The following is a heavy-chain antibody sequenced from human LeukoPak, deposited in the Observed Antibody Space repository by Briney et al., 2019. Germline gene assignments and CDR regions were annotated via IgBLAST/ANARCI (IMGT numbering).Heavy chain of an antibody. CDR2: IKQDGSEK. CDR1: GFTFSIYW. J-gene: IGHJ4*02. CDR3: ASALFDRDFWSGSSHFDY. V-gene: IGHV3-7*01. Sequence: GGPLRLSCAASGFTFSIYWMSWVRQAPGRGLEWVANIKQDGSEKYYVDSVKGRFTISRDNAKNSLYLQMNSLRAEDTAVYYCASALFDRDFWSGSSHFDYWGQGTLVTVSS. D-gene: IGHD3-3*01.